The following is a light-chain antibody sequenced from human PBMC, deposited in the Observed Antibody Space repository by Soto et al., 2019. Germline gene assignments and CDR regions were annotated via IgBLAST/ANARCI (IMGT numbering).Light chain of an antibody. CDR3: QQRSNWLT. Sequence: EILFTQSPATLSLSPGERVTIPCRASQSVSSYLAWYQQKPGQAPRLLIYDASNRATGIPARLSGSGSGTVFTLTIRSLEPEDFAVYYCQQRSNWLTFGQGTKVDIK. V-gene: IGKV3-11*01. CDR2: DAS. J-gene: IGKJ1*01. CDR1: QSVSSY.